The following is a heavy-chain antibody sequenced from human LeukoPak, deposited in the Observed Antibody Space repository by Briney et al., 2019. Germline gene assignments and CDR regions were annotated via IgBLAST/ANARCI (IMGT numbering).Heavy chain of an antibody. CDR2: ISSSSSYI. V-gene: IGHV3-21*01. CDR1: GFTFSSYS. CDR3: ARDLRFLEWLFNFDY. D-gene: IGHD3-3*01. Sequence: PGGSLRLSCAASGFTFSSYSMNWVRQAPGKGLEWVSSISSSSSYIYYADSVKGRFTISRDNAKNSLYLQMNSLRAEDTAVYYCARDLRFLEWLFNFDYWGQGTLVTVSS. J-gene: IGHJ4*02.